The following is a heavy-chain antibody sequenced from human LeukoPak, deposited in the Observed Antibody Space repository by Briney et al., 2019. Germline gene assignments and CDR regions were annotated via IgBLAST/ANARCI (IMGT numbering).Heavy chain of an antibody. V-gene: IGHV3-53*01. CDR3: ASGCSGGSCYDY. J-gene: IGHJ4*02. D-gene: IGHD2-15*01. Sequence: PGGSLRLSCAASGFTLSSYAMTWVRQAPGKGLEWVSVIYSGGSTYYADSVKGRFTISRDNSKNTLYLQMNSLRAEDTAVYYCASGCSGGSCYDYWGQGTLVTVSS. CDR2: IYSGGST. CDR1: GFTLSSYA.